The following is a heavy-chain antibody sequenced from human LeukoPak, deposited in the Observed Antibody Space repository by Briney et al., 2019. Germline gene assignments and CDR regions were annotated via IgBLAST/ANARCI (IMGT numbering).Heavy chain of an antibody. Sequence: SVKVSCKASGGTFSSYAISWVRQAPGQGLEWMGGIIPIFVAANYAQKFQGRVTITADESTSTAYMELSSLRSEDTAVYYCARYYSGWYYFDYWGQGTLVTVSS. CDR2: IIPIFVAA. CDR1: GGTFSSYA. V-gene: IGHV1-69*13. CDR3: ARYYSGWYYFDY. J-gene: IGHJ4*02. D-gene: IGHD6-19*01.